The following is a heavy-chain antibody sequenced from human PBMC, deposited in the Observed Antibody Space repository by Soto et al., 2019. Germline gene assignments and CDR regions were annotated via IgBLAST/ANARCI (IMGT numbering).Heavy chain of an antibody. V-gene: IGHV3-15*01. Sequence: EVQLVESGGGFVQPGGSLRLSCVASRFSFTNAWMSWFPQAPGKGPEWVGRIKSKTDSGTADYAARVKGRFTISRDDSQNTLYLHMDSLNSEDTAIYHCITDIGSYGLDLWGQGTTVTVSS. CDR3: ITDIGSYGLDL. D-gene: IGHD1-26*01. CDR1: RFSFTNAW. CDR2: IKSKTDSGTA. J-gene: IGHJ6*02.